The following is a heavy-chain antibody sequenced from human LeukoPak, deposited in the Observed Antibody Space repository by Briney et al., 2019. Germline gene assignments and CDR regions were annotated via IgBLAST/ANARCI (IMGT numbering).Heavy chain of an antibody. J-gene: IGHJ4*02. CDR1: GFTFSRHW. Sequence: GGSLRLSCAASGFTFSRHWMSWVRRAPGKGLEWVAHIRQDGNWRHHEDSVEGRFTISRDNAKNSLYLQMNSLRVEDTAVYYCARFGDPSTTLDYWGQGTRVTVSS. V-gene: IGHV3-7*01. D-gene: IGHD3-16*01. CDR3: ARFGDPSTTLDY. CDR2: IRQDGNWR.